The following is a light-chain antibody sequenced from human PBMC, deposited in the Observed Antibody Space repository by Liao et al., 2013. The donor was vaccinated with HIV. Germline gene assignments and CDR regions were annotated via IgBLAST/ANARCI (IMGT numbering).Light chain of an antibody. J-gene: IGLJ1*01. Sequence: SYELAQAPSVSVAPGETARIPCGGNDIGSEPVHWYQQKPGQAPVLVIYSNSDRASGIPARFSGSNSGDTATLTISRVEVGDEADYYCQVWDTSSDHPYVFGTGTKVTVL. CDR2: SNS. V-gene: IGLV3-21*01. CDR1: DIGSEP. CDR3: QVWDTSSDHPYV.